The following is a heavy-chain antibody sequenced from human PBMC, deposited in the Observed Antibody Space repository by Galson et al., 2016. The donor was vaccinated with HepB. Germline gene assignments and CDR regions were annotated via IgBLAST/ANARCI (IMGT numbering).Heavy chain of an antibody. CDR2: ISNRGST. CDR1: GGSISSGAYH. D-gene: IGHD2-8*02. J-gene: IGHJ4*02. V-gene: IGHV4-39*01. CDR3: ATHRTGPTGFPFDN. Sequence: CTVSGGSISSGAYHWGWIRQPPGKGLEWIGSISNRGSTPYNPSLKSRITISIDTSKNQFSLNLRSVTAADTAVYYCATHRTGPTGFPFDNWGQGTLVTVSS.